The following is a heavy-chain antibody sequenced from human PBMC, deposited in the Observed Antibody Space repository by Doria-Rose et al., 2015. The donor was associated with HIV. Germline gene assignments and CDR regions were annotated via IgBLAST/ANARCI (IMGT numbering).Heavy chain of an antibody. D-gene: IGHD1-26*01. J-gene: IGHJ4*02. CDR2: IFYTGST. CDR3: ARVLSGTYDY. Sequence: QVQLQESGPGLVKPSETLSLTCSVSGGSISHYYWSWILQPPGNVLAYIGDIFYTGSTNYSSSLKSRVSISIDTSKNKFSLRLSSVTAADTAVYYCARVLSGTYDYWGQGTLVTVSS. CDR1: GGSISHYY. V-gene: IGHV4-59*01.